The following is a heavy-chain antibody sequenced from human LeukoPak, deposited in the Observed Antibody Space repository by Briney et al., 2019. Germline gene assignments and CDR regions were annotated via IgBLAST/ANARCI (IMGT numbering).Heavy chain of an antibody. CDR3: AKVWGYCSSTSCLRTPFDY. D-gene: IGHD2-2*01. CDR1: GFTFSDHY. Sequence: GGSLRLSCAGSGFTFSDHYMDWVRQAPGKGLEWVSAISGSGGSTYYADSVKGRFTISRDNSKNTLYLQMNSLRAEDTAVHYCAKVWGYCSSTSCLRTPFDYWGQGTLVTVSS. CDR2: ISGSGGST. V-gene: IGHV3-23*01. J-gene: IGHJ4*02.